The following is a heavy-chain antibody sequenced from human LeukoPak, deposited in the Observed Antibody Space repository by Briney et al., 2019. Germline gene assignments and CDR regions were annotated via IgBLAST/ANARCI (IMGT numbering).Heavy chain of an antibody. CDR2: ISGYNGNT. J-gene: IGHJ4*02. CDR3: ARDLTHRRNYDNSGYQIVPAF. CDR1: GYIFTNFG. Sequence: GASVKVSCKASGYIFTNFGISWVRQARGQGLEWMGRISGYNGNTKYVQKFQGRGTMTTDTYTSTAYMELRSLRSDDTAVYYCARDLTHRRNYDNSGYQIVPAFWGQGTLVTVSS. D-gene: IGHD3-22*01. V-gene: IGHV1-18*01.